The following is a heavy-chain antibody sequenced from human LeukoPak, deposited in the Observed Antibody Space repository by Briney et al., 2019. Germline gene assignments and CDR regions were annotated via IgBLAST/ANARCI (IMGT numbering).Heavy chain of an antibody. CDR2: IIPIFGTA. J-gene: IGHJ4*02. V-gene: IGHV1-69*06. D-gene: IGHD6-19*01. CDR3: ARVLIAVAGTLDY. CDR1: GGTFSSYA. Sequence: SVKVSCKASGGTFSSYAISWVRPAPGQGLEWMGGIIPIFGTANYAQKFQGRVTITADKSTSTAYMELSSLRSEDTAVYYCARVLIAVAGTLDYWGQGTLVTVSS.